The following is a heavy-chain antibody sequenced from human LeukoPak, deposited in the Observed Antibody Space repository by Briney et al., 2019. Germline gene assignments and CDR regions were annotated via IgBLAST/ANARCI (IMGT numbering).Heavy chain of an antibody. CDR3: ARHRKYGVLDY. CDR1: GGSISSYY. D-gene: IGHD2-8*01. V-gene: IGHV4-59*08. CDR2: IYYSGST. Sequence: PSETLSLTCTVSGGSISSYYWSWIRQPPGKGLEWIGYIYYSGSTNYNPSLKSRVTISVDTSKNQFSLKLSSVTAADTAVYYCARHRKYGVLDYWGQGTLVTVSS. J-gene: IGHJ4*02.